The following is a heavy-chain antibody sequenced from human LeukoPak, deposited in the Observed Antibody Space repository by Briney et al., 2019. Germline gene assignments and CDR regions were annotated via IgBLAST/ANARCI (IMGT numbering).Heavy chain of an antibody. D-gene: IGHD2-2*01. CDR1: GGSISSSRYY. CDR2: IYYSGSN. Sequence: SETLSLTCTVSGGSISSSRYYWGWVRQPPGKGLEWIGSIYYSGSNYYHPSLKSRVTISVDTSKNQFSLKLSSVTAADTAVYYCARQVLDIVVVPAAARSGYYYGMDVWGQGTTVTVSS. CDR3: ARQVLDIVVVPAAARSGYYYGMDV. V-gene: IGHV4-39*01. J-gene: IGHJ6*02.